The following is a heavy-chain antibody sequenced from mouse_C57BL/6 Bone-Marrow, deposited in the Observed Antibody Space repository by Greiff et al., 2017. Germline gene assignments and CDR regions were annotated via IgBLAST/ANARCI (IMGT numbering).Heavy chain of an antibody. J-gene: IGHJ2*01. Sequence: VQLQQPGAELVKPGASVKLSCKASGYSFTSYWMHWVKQRPGQGLEWIGMIHPNSGSTNYNEKFKTKATLTVDQSSSTPYMQIISLTSEDSAVYYCARPPYSSGYGWGQGTTLTVSS. D-gene: IGHD3-2*02. CDR1: GYSFTSYW. V-gene: IGHV1-64*01. CDR3: ARPPYSSGYG. CDR2: IHPNSGST.